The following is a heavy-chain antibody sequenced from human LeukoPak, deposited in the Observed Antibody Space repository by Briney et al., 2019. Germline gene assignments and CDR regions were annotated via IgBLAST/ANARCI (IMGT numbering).Heavy chain of an antibody. CDR2: ALYTGST. D-gene: IGHD5-18*01. V-gene: IGHV4-59*01. Sequence: SETLSLICSVSGGSISSYVWSWIRQAPGKGLEWVGYALYTGSTEYNPALKSRVTISLDTSNNQFSLRLSSVTAADTAVYYCARDNGYSCGIDYWGQGRLVTVSS. J-gene: IGHJ4*02. CDR1: GGSISSYV. CDR3: ARDNGYSCGIDY.